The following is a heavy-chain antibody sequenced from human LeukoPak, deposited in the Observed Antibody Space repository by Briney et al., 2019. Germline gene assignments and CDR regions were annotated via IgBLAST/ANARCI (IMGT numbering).Heavy chain of an antibody. J-gene: IGHJ4*02. D-gene: IGHD3-10*01. CDR2: TIPIFGTA. Sequence: SVKVSCKASGGTLSNYAISWVRQAPGQGLEWMGRTIPIFGTANYAQKFQGRVTITTDESTSADYMELSSLRSEDTAVYYCAGRYGSETYYSFDYWGQGTLVTVSS. CDR1: GGTLSNYA. V-gene: IGHV1-69*05. CDR3: AGRYGSETYYSFDY.